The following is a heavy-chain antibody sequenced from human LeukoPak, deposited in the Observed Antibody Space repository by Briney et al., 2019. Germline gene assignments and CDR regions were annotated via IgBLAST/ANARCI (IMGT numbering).Heavy chain of an antibody. J-gene: IGHJ6*02. CDR3: AREILGYCSGGSCYPYGMDV. CDR2: IYSGGST. Sequence: PGGSLRLSCAASGFTVSSNYMSWVRQAPGKGLEWVSVIYSGGSTYYADSVKGRFTISRDNSKNTLYLQMNSLRAEDTAVYYCAREILGYCSGGSCYPYGMDVWGQGTTVTVSS. CDR1: GFTVSSNY. V-gene: IGHV3-53*01. D-gene: IGHD2-15*01.